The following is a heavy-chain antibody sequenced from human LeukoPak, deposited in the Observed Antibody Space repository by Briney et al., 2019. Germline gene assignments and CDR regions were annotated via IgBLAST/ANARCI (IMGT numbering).Heavy chain of an antibody. CDR1: GFAFSIYS. Sequence: GGSLRLSCAASGFAFSIYSMNWVRQAPGKGLEWVSYISSRGTTIYYVDSVKGRFTISRDNAKNSLYLQMNSLRAEDTALYYCARVRSGLHMDVWGQGTTVTVSS. CDR3: ARVRSGLHMDV. CDR2: ISSRGTTI. D-gene: IGHD5-24*01. J-gene: IGHJ6*02. V-gene: IGHV3-48*04.